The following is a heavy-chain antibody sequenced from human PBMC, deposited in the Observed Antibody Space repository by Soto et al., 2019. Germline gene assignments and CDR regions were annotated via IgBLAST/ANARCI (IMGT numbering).Heavy chain of an antibody. Sequence: EVQLLESGGGLVQPGGSLRLSCAASGFTFSSYAMSWVRQAPGKGLEWVSAISGSGGSTYYADSVKGRFTISRDNSKNTLYLQMNSLRAEDTAVYYCASYYDFWSGYSLDYWGQGTLVTVSS. J-gene: IGHJ4*02. CDR2: ISGSGGST. V-gene: IGHV3-23*01. CDR3: ASYYDFWSGYSLDY. D-gene: IGHD3-3*01. CDR1: GFTFSSYA.